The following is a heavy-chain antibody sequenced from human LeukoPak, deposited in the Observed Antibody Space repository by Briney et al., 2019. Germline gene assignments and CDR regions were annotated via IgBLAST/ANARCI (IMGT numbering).Heavy chain of an antibody. V-gene: IGHV3-23*01. CDR1: GFTFSSYA. CDR3: ARDSGSSSWYFDY. J-gene: IGHJ4*02. CDR2: ISGSGGST. D-gene: IGHD6-13*01. Sequence: PGGSLRLSCAASGFTFSSYAMSWVRQAPGKGLEWVSAISGSGGSTYYADSVKGRFTISRDNSKNTLYLQMNSLRAEDTAVYYCARDSGSSSWYFDYWGQGTLVTVSS.